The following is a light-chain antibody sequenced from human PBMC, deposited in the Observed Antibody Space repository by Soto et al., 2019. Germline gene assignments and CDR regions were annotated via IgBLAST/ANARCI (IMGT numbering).Light chain of an antibody. J-gene: IGKJ2*01. Sequence: AAGARVTITCRASQGISSYLAWYQQKPGKAPKLLIYAASTLQSGVPSRFSGSGSGTDFTLTISCLQSEDFATYYCQQYYSYPPYTFGQGTKVDIK. CDR1: QGISSY. CDR2: AAS. CDR3: QQYYSYPPYT. V-gene: IGKV1-8*01.